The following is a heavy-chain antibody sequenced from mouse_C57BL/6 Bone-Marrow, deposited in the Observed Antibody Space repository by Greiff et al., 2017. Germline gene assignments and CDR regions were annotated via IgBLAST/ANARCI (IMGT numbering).Heavy chain of an antibody. V-gene: IGHV5-9*01. D-gene: IGHD1-1*01. Sequence: EVRLVESGGGLVKPGGSLKLSCAASGFTFSSYTMSWVRQTPEKRLQWVAAISGGGGNTYSPDSVQGRFTISRDNNKNILYLQISSLRSEDTALYYCSRQVTTVLATKYFDVWGTGTTVTVSS. J-gene: IGHJ1*03. CDR2: ISGGGGNT. CDR1: GFTFSSYT. CDR3: SRQVTTVLATKYFDV.